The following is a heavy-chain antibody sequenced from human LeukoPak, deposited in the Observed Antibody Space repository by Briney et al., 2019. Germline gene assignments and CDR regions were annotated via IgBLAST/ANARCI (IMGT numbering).Heavy chain of an antibody. CDR1: GGSFSGYY. V-gene: IGHV4-34*01. CDR2: INHSGST. Sequence: SETLSLTCAVYGGSFSGYYWSRIRQPPGKGLEWIGEINHSGSTNYNPSLKSRVTISVDTSKNQFSLKLSSVTAADTAVYYCASSFSRHSYGYRKWGQGTLVTVSS. J-gene: IGHJ4*02. CDR3: ASSFSRHSYGYRK. D-gene: IGHD5-18*01.